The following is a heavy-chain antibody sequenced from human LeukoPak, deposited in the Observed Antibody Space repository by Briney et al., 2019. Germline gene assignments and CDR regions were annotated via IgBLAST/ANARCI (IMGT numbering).Heavy chain of an antibody. D-gene: IGHD5-18*01. J-gene: IGHJ4*02. CDR3: ASGYSYPSPFDN. V-gene: IGHV4-4*02. Sequence: PSETLSLTCAVSGDSITNTNWWSWVRQPPGKGLEWIGEIYHSGTTNFNPSFTGRLTMSVDKSKNQFSLKLTSVTAADTAIYYCASGYSYPSPFDNWGQGALVSVSS. CDR2: IYHSGTT. CDR1: GDSITNTNW.